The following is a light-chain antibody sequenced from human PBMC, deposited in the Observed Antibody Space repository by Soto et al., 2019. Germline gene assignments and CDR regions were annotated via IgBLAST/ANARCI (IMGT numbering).Light chain of an antibody. CDR2: EVT. V-gene: IGLV2-8*01. CDR1: TTDIGLYDF. Sequence: HSALTQPPSASGSLGQSVTISCTGSTTDIGLYDFVSWYQQHPGKAPKLIIFEVTKRPSGVPARFSGSKSGNTASLTVSDLQTEDAADYYCGAYAGTNDLGVFGGGTQLTVL. CDR3: GAYAGTNDLGV. J-gene: IGLJ7*01.